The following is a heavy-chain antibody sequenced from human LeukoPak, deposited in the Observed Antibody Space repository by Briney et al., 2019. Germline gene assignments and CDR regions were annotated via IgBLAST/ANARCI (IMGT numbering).Heavy chain of an antibody. CDR3: ARVEWGCSSTSCYPYYYYYYYMDV. V-gene: IGHV4-59*01. D-gene: IGHD2-2*01. CDR2: IFYSGST. Sequence: PSETLSLTCVPSGGSLSSYNRSCIRPPPGKGLEWIGYIFYSGSTNYNPSLKSRVSISVDTSKNQFSLKLSSVTAADTAVYYCARVEWGCSSTSCYPYYYYYYYMDVWGKGTTVTVSS. J-gene: IGHJ6*03. CDR1: GGSLSSYN.